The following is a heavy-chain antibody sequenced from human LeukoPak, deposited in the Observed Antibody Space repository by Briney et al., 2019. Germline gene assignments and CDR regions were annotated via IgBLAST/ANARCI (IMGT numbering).Heavy chain of an antibody. J-gene: IGHJ6*02. CDR3: ARGTMDYYYGMDV. CDR2: TYYRSKWYN. V-gene: IGHV6-1*01. CDR1: GDSVSSNSAA. D-gene: IGHD3-10*01. Sequence: PSQTLSLTCAISGDSVSSNSAAWNWVRQSQSRGLEWLGRTYYRSKWYNDYALSVKSRITINPDTSKNQFSLQLNSVTTEDTAVYYCARGTMDYYYGMDVWGQGTTVTVSS.